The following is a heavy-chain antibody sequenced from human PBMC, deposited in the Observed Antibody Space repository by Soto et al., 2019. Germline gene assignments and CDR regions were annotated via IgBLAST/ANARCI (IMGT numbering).Heavy chain of an antibody. CDR2: INHSGST. D-gene: IGHD6-6*01. CDR3: ARGYIAARLSPQYYYMDV. V-gene: IGHV4-34*01. CDR1: GGSFSGYY. Sequence: SETLSLTCAVYGGSFSGYYWSWIRQPPGKGLEWIGEINHSGSTNYNPSLKSRVTISVDTSKNQFSLKLSSVTAADTAVYYCARGYIAARLSPQYYYMDVWGKGTTVTVSS. J-gene: IGHJ6*03.